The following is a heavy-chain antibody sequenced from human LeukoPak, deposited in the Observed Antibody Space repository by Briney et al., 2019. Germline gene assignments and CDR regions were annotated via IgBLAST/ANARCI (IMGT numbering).Heavy chain of an antibody. CDR1: GFSFISVW. D-gene: IGHD3-3*01. J-gene: IGHJ4*02. Sequence: GGSLRLSCVGSGFSFISVWLNWVRQTPGKGLEWVSGISWNSGSIGYADSVKGRFTISRDNAKNSLYLQMNSLRAEDTALYYCAKDTDYDFWSGTVGFDYWGQGTLVTVSS. CDR2: ISWNSGSI. V-gene: IGHV3-9*01. CDR3: AKDTDYDFWSGTVGFDY.